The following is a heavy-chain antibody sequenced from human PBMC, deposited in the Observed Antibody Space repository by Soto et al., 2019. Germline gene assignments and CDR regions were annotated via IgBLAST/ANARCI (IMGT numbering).Heavy chain of an antibody. Sequence: LCGGSISSYYWSWIRQPPGKGLEWIGYIYYSGSTNYNPSLKSRVTISVDTSKNQFSLKLSSVTAADTAVYYCARHEGRYSNYAYWGQGTLVTVSS. CDR3: ARHEGRYSNYAY. CDR2: IYYSGST. V-gene: IGHV4-59*08. CDR1: GGSISSYY. D-gene: IGHD4-4*01. J-gene: IGHJ4*02.